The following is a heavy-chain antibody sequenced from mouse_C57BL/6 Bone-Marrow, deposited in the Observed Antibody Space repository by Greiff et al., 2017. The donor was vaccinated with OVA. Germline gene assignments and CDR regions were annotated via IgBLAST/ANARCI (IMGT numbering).Heavy chain of an antibody. Sequence: EVQLQESGAELVRPGASVKLSCTASGFNIKDDYMHWVKERPEQGLEWIGWIDPENGDTEYASKFQGKATITADTTSKTVYLHLSRLTSEDTAVYYCTTYRYWGQGTTVTVSS. CDR3: TTYRY. V-gene: IGHV14-4*01. J-gene: IGHJ2*01. CDR2: IDPENGDT. CDR1: GFNIKDDY.